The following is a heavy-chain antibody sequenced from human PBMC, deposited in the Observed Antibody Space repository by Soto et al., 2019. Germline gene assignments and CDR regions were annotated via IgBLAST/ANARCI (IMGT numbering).Heavy chain of an antibody. J-gene: IGHJ6*01. V-gene: IGHV3-30*18. D-gene: IGHD1-26*01. CDR2: ISYDGSNK. CDR3: AKERRVGATDYYYFYGMDV. Sequence: QVQLVESGGGVVQPGRSLRLSCAASGFTFSSYGMHWVRQAPGKGLEWVAVISYDGSNKYYADSVKGRFTISRDNSKNTLYLQMNSLRAEDTAVYYCAKERRVGATDYYYFYGMDVW. CDR1: GFTFSSYG.